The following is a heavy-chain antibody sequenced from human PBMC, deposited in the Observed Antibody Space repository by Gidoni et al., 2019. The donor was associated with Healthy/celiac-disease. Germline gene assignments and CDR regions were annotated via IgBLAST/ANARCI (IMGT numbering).Heavy chain of an antibody. CDR1: GGSFSGYY. J-gene: IGHJ4*02. V-gene: IGHV4-34*01. Sequence: VQLQQWGAGLLKPSETLSLTCAVYGGSFSGYYWSWIRQPPGKGLEWIGEINHSGSTNYNPSLKSRVTISVDTSKNQFSLKLSSVTAADTAVYYCARKGYDFWSGYYYFDYWGQGTLVTVSS. CDR2: INHSGST. CDR3: ARKGYDFWSGYYYFDY. D-gene: IGHD3-3*01.